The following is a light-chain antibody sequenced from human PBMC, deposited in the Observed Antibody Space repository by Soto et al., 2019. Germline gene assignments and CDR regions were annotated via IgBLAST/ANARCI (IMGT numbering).Light chain of an antibody. CDR3: QKFNSAPYT. Sequence: DIPMTQSPSSLSSSVGDRVTITCRASPGVSNYLAWYQQKPGKVPKLLIYAASTLQSGVPSRLSGSGSGTDFTLTISSLQPEDVATYYCQKFNSAPYTFGQGTKLEIK. CDR1: PGVSNY. CDR2: AAS. V-gene: IGKV1-27*01. J-gene: IGKJ2*01.